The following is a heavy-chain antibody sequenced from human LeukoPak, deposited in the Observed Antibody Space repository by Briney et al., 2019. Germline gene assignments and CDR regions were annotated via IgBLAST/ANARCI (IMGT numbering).Heavy chain of an antibody. CDR1: GFTFSNAW. D-gene: IGHD6-6*01. CDR3: ATDKGARDS. V-gene: IGHV3-15*07. J-gene: IGHJ4*02. Sequence: PGGSLRLSCAASGFTFSNAWMNWVRQAPGKGLEWVGRIKTKADGGTADYVAPVKGRFTISRDDSENMLYLQMTSLKTEDTGVYYCATDKGARDSWGRGTRVTVSS. CDR2: IKTKADGGTA.